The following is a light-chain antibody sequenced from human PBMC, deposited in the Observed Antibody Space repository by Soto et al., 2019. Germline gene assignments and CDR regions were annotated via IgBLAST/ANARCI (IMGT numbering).Light chain of an antibody. V-gene: IGKV1-5*03. CDR2: KAS. Sequence: DLQMTQSPSTLSASVGDRVTITCWASQSISSWLAWYQQKPGKAPKLLIYKASSLESGVPSRFSGSGSGTEFTLTISSLQPDDFATYYCQQYNSSPTFGQGTKVGIK. CDR3: QQYNSSPT. J-gene: IGKJ1*01. CDR1: QSISSW.